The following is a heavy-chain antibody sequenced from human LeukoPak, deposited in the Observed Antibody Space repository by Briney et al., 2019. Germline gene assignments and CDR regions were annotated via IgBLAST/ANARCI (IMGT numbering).Heavy chain of an antibody. CDR2: LHSGGGT. J-gene: IGHJ4*02. D-gene: IGHD1-26*01. Sequence: GGSLRLSCAASGFTFSDYYMSWIRQAPGKGLEWVAILHSGGGTDYADSVRGRFTISRDNSKDILYPQMNSLRAEDTAVYYCARDRSGTYLDFWGQGTLVTVSS. CDR1: GFTFSDYY. V-gene: IGHV3-66*01. CDR3: ARDRSGTYLDF.